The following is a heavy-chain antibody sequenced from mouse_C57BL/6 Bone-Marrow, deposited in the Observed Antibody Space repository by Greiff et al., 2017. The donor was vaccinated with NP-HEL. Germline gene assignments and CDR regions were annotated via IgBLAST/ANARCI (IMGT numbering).Heavy chain of an antibody. V-gene: IGHV1-59*01. CDR3: AMIKKTPWFAY. CDR1: GYTFTSYW. CDR2: IDPSDSYT. J-gene: IGHJ3*01. D-gene: IGHD2-4*01. Sequence: QVQLQQPGAELVRPGPSVKLSCKASGYTFTSYWMHWVKQRPGQGLEWIGVIDPSDSYTNYNQKFKGKATLTVDTSSSTAYMQLSSLTSEDSAVYNCAMIKKTPWFAYWGQGTLVTVSA.